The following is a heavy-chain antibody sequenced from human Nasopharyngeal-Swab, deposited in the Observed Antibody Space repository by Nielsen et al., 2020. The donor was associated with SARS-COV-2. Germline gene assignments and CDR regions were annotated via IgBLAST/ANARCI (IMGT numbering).Heavy chain of an antibody. V-gene: IGHV3-7*03. J-gene: IGHJ6*02. D-gene: IGHD3-22*01. CDR2: IKQDGSEK. CDR1: GFTFSSYW. Sequence: GESLKISCAASGFTFSSYWMSWVRQAPGKGLEWVANIKQDGSEKYYVDSVKGRFTISRDNAKNSLYLQMNSLRAEDTAVYYCVKDHRHSSGYYYYGMDVWGQGTTVTVSS. CDR3: VKDHRHSSGYYYYGMDV.